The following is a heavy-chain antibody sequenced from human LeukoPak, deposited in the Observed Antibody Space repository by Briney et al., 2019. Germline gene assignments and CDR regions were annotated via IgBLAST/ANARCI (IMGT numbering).Heavy chain of an antibody. Sequence: SQTLSLTSVLPLDNVSTNTASCSSTRHSPSSGLECLVMTYYRFTWYDEYVVSVKSRITITPDTSKNQFSLQLNSVTTEDTAMYYCARDRDTGGYFRETPHWYSDLWGRGTLVTVSS. CDR2: TYYRFTWYD. J-gene: IGHJ2*01. D-gene: IGHD3-22*01. CDR3: ARDRDTGGYFRETPHWYSDL. V-gene: IGHV6-1*01. CDR1: LDNVSTNTAS.